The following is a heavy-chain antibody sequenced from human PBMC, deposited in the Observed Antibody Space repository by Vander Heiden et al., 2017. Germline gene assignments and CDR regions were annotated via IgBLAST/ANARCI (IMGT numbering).Heavy chain of an antibody. CDR1: GGTFSSYA. J-gene: IGHJ6*02. CDR2: IIPILGIA. CDR3: ASGGYCSGGSCSPYYYYGMDV. Sequence: QVQLVQSGAEVKKPGSSVKVSCKASGGTFSSYAISWVRQAPGQGLEWMGGIIPILGIATSAQKFQGRVTITADKSTSTAYMELSSLRSEDTAVYYCASGGYCSGGSCSPYYYYGMDVWGQGTTVTVSS. D-gene: IGHD2-15*01. V-gene: IGHV1-69*10.